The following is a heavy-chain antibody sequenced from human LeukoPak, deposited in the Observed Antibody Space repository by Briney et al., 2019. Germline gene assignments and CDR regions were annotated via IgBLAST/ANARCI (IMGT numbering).Heavy chain of an antibody. V-gene: IGHV3-7*01. J-gene: IGHJ4*02. CDR3: ARGDFWSGYANDY. D-gene: IGHD3-3*01. Sequence: GGSLRLSCAASGFTFSSYWMSWVSQAAGKGLGWVANIKQDGSEKYYVDSMKGRFTISRDNAKNPLYLQMNSLRAEDTAVYYCARGDFWSGYANDYWGQGTLVTVSS. CDR1: GFTFSSYW. CDR2: IKQDGSEK.